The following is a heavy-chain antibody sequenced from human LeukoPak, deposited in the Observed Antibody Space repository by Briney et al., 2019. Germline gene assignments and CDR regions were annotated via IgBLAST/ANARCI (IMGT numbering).Heavy chain of an antibody. Sequence: GASLRLSCAAAGFTFSSYAMSWVRQAPGKGLEWVSRIIATGGSTYYADSVKGRFAISRDNSKNTLYLQLSSLRVEDTAVYYCAKGKTSGWDQDAVDIWGQGTMVTVSS. CDR1: GFTFSSYA. CDR2: IIATGGST. V-gene: IGHV3-23*01. D-gene: IGHD6-19*01. CDR3: AKGKTSGWDQDAVDI. J-gene: IGHJ3*02.